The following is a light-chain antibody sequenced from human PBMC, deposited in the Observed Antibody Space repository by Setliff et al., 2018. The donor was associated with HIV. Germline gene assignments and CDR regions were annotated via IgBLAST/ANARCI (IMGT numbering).Light chain of an antibody. CDR2: EVS. Sequence: QSAPTQPPSVSGSPGQSVTISCTGTSSDVGYYNRVSWYQQPPGTVPRLMIYEVSSRPSGVSDRFSGSKSGNTASLTISGLQAEDEADYYCASRTAGSTPYVFGTGTKVTVL. CDR1: SSDVGYYNR. J-gene: IGLJ1*01. CDR3: ASRTAGSTPYV. V-gene: IGLV2-18*02.